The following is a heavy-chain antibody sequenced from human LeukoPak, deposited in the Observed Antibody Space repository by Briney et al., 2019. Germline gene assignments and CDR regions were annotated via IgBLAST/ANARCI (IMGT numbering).Heavy chain of an antibody. Sequence: ASVKVSCKASGYTFTSYGISWVRQAPGQGPEWMGWIASYSGNTKYAQNLQGRVTMTTDTSTSTAYMELRSLRSDDTAVYYCARGDYYGSLGYFDYWGQGTLVTVSS. CDR1: GYTFTSYG. V-gene: IGHV1-18*01. CDR2: IASYSGNT. J-gene: IGHJ4*02. D-gene: IGHD3-10*01. CDR3: ARGDYYGSLGYFDY.